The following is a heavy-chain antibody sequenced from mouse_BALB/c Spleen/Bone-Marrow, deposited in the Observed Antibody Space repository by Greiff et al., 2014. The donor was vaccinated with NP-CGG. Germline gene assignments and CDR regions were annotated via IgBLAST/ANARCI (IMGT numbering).Heavy chain of an antibody. CDR3: AREWTARAVDY. J-gene: IGHJ2*01. Sequence: VQLQESGAELVRPGTSVKVSCKASGYAFTNYLIEWVKQRPVQGLEWIGVINPGSGGANYNAKFKGKAALTADKSSSTAYMQLSSLTSDDSAVYFCAREWTARAVDYWGQGTTLTVSS. CDR1: GYAFTNYL. CDR2: INPGSGGA. V-gene: IGHV1-54*01. D-gene: IGHD3-2*01.